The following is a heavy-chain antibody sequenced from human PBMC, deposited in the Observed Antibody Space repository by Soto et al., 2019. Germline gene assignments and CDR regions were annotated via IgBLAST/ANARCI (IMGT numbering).Heavy chain of an antibody. D-gene: IGHD7-27*01. CDR2: IYDGGRT. V-gene: IGHV4-30-4*01. J-gene: IGHJ4*02. Sequence: SETLSLTCTVSGGSSSTVDYWWSWIRQSPDMGLEWIGHIYDGGRTYNNPSLESRVTMSVETSKSQLSLTLSSVSAADTAVYYCARGQSGDKVASWGQGTLVTVSS. CDR3: ARGQSGDKVAS. CDR1: GGSSSTVDYW.